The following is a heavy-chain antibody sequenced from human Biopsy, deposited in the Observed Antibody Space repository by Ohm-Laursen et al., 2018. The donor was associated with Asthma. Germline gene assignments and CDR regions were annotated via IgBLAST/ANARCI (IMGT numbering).Heavy chain of an antibody. CDR3: ARIPRRSGSYFVDY. J-gene: IGHJ4*02. V-gene: IGHV4-31*11. CDR1: GDLITIGYWF. D-gene: IGHD3-22*01. Sequence: LSLPCALCGDLITIGYWFWDWIPQPPGRGLEWVGHFHYSGTSYSNTSLKSRVSFSRDTSKNQFSLRLSSVTAADTAMYYCARIPRRSGSYFVDYWGQGTLVTVSS. CDR2: FHYSGTS.